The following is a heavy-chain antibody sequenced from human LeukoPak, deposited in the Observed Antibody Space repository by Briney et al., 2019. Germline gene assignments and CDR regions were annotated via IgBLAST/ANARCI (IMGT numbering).Heavy chain of an antibody. CDR1: GLTFSSYG. CDR2: IWYDGSNK. J-gene: IGHJ6*02. CDR3: ARDPQLPGYSYGFPTYYGMDV. Sequence: GGSLRLSCAASGLTFSSYGMHWVRQAPGKGLEWVAVIWYDGSNKYYADSVKGRFTISRDNSKNTLYLQMNSLRAEDTAVYYCARDPQLPGYSYGFPTYYGMDVWGQGTTVTVSS. D-gene: IGHD5-18*01. V-gene: IGHV3-33*01.